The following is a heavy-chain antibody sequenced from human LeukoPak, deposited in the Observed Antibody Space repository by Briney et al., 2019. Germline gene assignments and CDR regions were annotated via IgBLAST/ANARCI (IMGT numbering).Heavy chain of an antibody. CDR1: GGSFSGYY. V-gene: IGHV4-34*01. Sequence: SETLSLTCAVYGGSFSGYYWSWIRQPPGKGLEWIGEINHSGSTNYNPSLKSRVTISVDTSKNQFSLKLSSVTAADTAVYYCARVGRYYYDSSGYYRKGWFDPWGQGTLVTVSS. J-gene: IGHJ5*02. D-gene: IGHD3-22*01. CDR2: INHSGST. CDR3: ARVGRYYYDSSGYYRKGWFDP.